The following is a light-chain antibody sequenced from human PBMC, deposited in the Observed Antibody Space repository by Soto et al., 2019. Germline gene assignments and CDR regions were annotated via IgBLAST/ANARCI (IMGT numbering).Light chain of an antibody. CDR2: DAS. CDR1: QSVSSY. CDR3: QQYDIWPPT. V-gene: IGKV3-11*01. J-gene: IGKJ1*01. Sequence: GVTKSLSTVLPPPRERATLSCRASQSVSSYLAWYQQKPGQAPRLLIYDASNRATGIPARFSGSGSGTDFTLTISCREPEDFAVYYCQQYDIWPPTVGQGTKVDIK.